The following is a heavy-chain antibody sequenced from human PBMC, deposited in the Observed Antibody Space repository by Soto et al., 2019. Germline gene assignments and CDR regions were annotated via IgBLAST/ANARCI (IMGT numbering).Heavy chain of an antibody. Sequence: QVQLVQSGAEVKKPGSSVKVSCKASGGTFSSYAISWVRQAPGQGLEWMGGIIPIFGTANYAQKFQGRVTITADESTSTAYMELSSLRSEDTAVYYCARGSYTIFGVGNPKFDPWGQGTLVTVSS. J-gene: IGHJ5*02. D-gene: IGHD3-3*01. CDR2: IIPIFGTA. CDR1: GGTFSSYA. V-gene: IGHV1-69*01. CDR3: ARGSYTIFGVGNPKFDP.